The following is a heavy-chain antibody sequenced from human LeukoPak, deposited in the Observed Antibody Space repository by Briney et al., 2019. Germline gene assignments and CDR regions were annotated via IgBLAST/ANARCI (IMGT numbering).Heavy chain of an antibody. CDR3: AREFQIDHYYDSSGYSRSFDY. D-gene: IGHD3-22*01. CDR2: INPNSGGT. Sequence: ASVKVSCKASGYTFTGYYMHWVRQAPGQGLEWMGWINPNSGGTNYAQKFQGRVTMTRDTSISTAYMELSSLRSEDTAVYYCAREFQIDHYYDSSGYSRSFDYWGQGTLVTVSS. J-gene: IGHJ4*02. CDR1: GYTFTGYY. V-gene: IGHV1-2*02.